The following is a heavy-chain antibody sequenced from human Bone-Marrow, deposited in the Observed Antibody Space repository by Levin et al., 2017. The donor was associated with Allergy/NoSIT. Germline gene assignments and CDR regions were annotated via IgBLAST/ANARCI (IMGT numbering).Heavy chain of an antibody. D-gene: IGHD6-6*01. V-gene: IGHV3-11*01. J-gene: IGHJ6*02. CDR3: AREKLGAARPPVDYYYGMDV. Sequence: GGSLRLSCAASGFTFSDYYMSWIRQAPGKGLEWVSYISSSGSTIYYADSVKGRFTISRDNAKNSLYLQMNSLRAEDTAVYYCAREKLGAARPPVDYYYGMDVWGQGTTVTVSS. CDR1: GFTFSDYY. CDR2: ISSSGSTI.